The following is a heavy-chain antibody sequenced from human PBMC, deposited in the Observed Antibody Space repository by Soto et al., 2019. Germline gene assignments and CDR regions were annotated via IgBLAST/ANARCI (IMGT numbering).Heavy chain of an antibody. CDR3: ARVIWSGYLTSDY. CDR1: GFTFSTSS. D-gene: IGHD3-3*01. Sequence: EVQLVESGGGLGQPGGSLRLSCVVSGFTFSTSSMNWVRQAPGKGLEWVSYISRSSNTIYADSVNGRFTISRDNAKNSLYLQMNSLRDEETAVYYCARVIWSGYLTSDYWGQGTLVTVSS. CDR2: ISRSSNTI. V-gene: IGHV3-48*02. J-gene: IGHJ4*02.